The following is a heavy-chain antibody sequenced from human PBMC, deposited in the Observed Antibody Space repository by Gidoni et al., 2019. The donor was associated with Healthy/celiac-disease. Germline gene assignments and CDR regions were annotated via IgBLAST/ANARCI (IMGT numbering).Heavy chain of an antibody. D-gene: IGHD2-15*01. V-gene: IGHV3-15*07. J-gene: IGHJ4*02. Sequence: EVQLVESWGGLVKPGGSLRLSCASSGFTFINAWLTWLRQAPGKGLEWVGRIKSKTDGGTTDYAAPVKGRFTISRDDSKNTLYLQMNSLKTEDTAVYYCTTDSGWRYCSGGSCPYYFDYWGQGTLVTVSS. CDR2: IKSKTDGGTT. CDR1: GFTFINAW. CDR3: TTDSGWRYCSGGSCPYYFDY.